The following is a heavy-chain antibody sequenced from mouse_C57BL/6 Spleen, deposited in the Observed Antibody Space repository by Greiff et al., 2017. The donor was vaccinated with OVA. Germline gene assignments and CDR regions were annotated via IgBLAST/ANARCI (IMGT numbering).Heavy chain of an antibody. V-gene: IGHV1-80*01. D-gene: IGHD2-3*01. J-gene: IGHJ2*01. Sequence: VQLQQSGAELVKPGASVKISCKASGYAFSSYWMNWVKQRPGKGLEWIGQIYPGDGDTNYNGKFKGKATLTADKSSSTAYMQLSSLTSEDSAVYFCARSYDGYPYFDYWGQGTTLTVSS. CDR2: IYPGDGDT. CDR3: ARSYDGYPYFDY. CDR1: GYAFSSYW.